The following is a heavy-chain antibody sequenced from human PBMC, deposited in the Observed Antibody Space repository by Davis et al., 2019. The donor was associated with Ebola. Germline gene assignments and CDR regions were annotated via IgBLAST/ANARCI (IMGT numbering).Heavy chain of an antibody. V-gene: IGHV3-7*01. J-gene: IGHJ4*02. CDR1: GFTFSSYW. CDR3: ARGNGQNYGSALDY. CDR2: IKEDGSEK. Sequence: GGSLRLSCAASGFTFSSYWMNWVRQAPGKGLEWVANIKEDGSEKYYVDSVKGRFTMSRDNTKNSLYLQINSLRAEDTAVYYCARGNGQNYGSALDYWGQRTLVTVSS. D-gene: IGHD3-10*01.